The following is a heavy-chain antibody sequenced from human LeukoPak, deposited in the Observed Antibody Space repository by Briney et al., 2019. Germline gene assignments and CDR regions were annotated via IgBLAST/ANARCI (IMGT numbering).Heavy chain of an antibody. J-gene: IGHJ4*02. CDR2: ISNDGSNE. D-gene: IGHD3-10*01. CDR3: AKEREWFGELPLGY. V-gene: IGHV3-30*18. Sequence: GGSLRLSCAASGFTFSSYGMHWVRQAPGKGLEWVAVISNDGSNEYYADSVKGRFTISRDNSKNTLYLQMNSLRAEVTAVYYCAKEREWFGELPLGYWGQGSLVTVSS. CDR1: GFTFSSYG.